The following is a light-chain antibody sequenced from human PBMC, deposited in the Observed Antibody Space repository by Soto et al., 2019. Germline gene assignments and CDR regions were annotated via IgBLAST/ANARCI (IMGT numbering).Light chain of an antibody. CDR3: FSFTTDWTHV. CDR2: EVS. V-gene: IGLV2-14*01. CDR1: SSDVGAYNY. J-gene: IGLJ1*01. Sequence: SALSQPGSVTGSSRRSPNNSCTATSSDVGAYNYVSWFQQHPGKAPTLIISEVSNRPSGVSNRFSGSKSGNAASLTISGLQAEDEADYFCFSFTTDWTHVFGTGTKVTVL.